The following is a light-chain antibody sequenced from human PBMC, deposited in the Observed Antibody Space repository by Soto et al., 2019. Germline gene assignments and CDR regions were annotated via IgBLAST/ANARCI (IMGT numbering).Light chain of an antibody. CDR1: SSSIGSNS. V-gene: IGLV1-47*01. CDR2: RNN. Sequence: QSVLTQPPSASGTPGQRVTISCSGSSSSIGSNSVSWYQQLPGTAPKLLIYRNNQWPSGVPDRFSGSKSGTSASLAISGLRSEDEADYYCEAWDDSLSGVVFGGGTKLTVL. J-gene: IGLJ2*01. CDR3: EAWDDSLSGVV.